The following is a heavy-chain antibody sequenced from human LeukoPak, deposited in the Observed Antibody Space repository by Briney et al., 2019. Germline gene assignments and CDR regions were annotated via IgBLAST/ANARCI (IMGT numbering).Heavy chain of an antibody. CDR3: ARARTRYSGSYGGAFDI. Sequence: PGGSLRLSCAASGFTFRSSWMSWVRQAPGKGLEWVANIKQDGSERFYVDSVKGRFTISRDNAKQSLYLQMNSLRAEDTAVYYCARARTRYSGSYGGAFDIWGQGTMVTVSS. D-gene: IGHD1-26*01. V-gene: IGHV3-7*01. CDR2: IKQDGSER. CDR1: GFTFRSSW. J-gene: IGHJ3*02.